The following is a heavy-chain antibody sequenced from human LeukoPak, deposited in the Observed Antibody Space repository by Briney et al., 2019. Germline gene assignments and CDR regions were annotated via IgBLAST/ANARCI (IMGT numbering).Heavy chain of an antibody. V-gene: IGHV1-2*02. CDR2: INTHSGGT. CDR1: GYTFTGYY. D-gene: IGHD3-22*01. Sequence: VASVKVSCKASGYTFTGYYMHSVRQAPGQGLECMGCINTHSGGTNYAQKCQGRVTMTRDMSISTAYTELSRLRSVDTAVYYCARVSTDSSGYYGDWGQGTLVTVSS. J-gene: IGHJ4*02. CDR3: ARVSTDSSGYYGD.